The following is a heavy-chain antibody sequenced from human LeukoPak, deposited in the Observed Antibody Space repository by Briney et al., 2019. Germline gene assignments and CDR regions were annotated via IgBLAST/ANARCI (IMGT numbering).Heavy chain of an antibody. CDR1: GGTFSSYT. D-gene: IGHD2-15*01. CDR3: ARGVVAATIYYYYYGMDV. J-gene: IGHJ6*02. CDR2: IIPILGIA. Sequence: SVKVSRKASGGTFSSYTISWVRQAPGQGLEWMGRIIPILGIANYAQKFQGRVTITADKSTSTAYMELSSLRSEDTAVYYCARGVVAATIYYYYYGMDVWGQGTTVTVSS. V-gene: IGHV1-69*02.